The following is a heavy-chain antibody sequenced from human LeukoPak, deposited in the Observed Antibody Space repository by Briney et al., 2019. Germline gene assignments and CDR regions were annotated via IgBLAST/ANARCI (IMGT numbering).Heavy chain of an antibody. CDR1: NASISSNTYY. Sequence: SETLSLTCTVSNASISSNTYYRAWIRQPPGKGLEYIGSINYRGSTYYNPSLKSRVTLSVDTSKNQFSLKLSSVTATDTAVYYCARTIVVVPAAIRWFDPWGQGTLVTVSS. CDR3: ARTIVVVPAAIRWFDP. J-gene: IGHJ5*02. V-gene: IGHV4-39*01. D-gene: IGHD2-2*01. CDR2: INYRGST.